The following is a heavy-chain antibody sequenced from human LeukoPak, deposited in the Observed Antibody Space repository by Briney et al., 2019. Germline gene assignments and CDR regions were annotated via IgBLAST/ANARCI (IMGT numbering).Heavy chain of an antibody. D-gene: IGHD3-22*01. V-gene: IGHV3-11*01. CDR3: ARDNYYYDSSGYYSHFDY. CDR1: GFTFSDYY. Sequence: GGSLRLSCAASGFTFSDYYMSWIRQAPGKGLEWVSYISSGGSTIYYADSVKGRFTISRDNAKNSLYLQMNSLRAEDTAVYYCARDNYYYDSSGYYSHFDYWGQGTLVTVSS. J-gene: IGHJ4*02. CDR2: ISSGGSTI.